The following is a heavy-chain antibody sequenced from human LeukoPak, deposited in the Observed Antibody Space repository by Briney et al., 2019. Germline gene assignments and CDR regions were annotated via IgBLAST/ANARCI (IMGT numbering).Heavy chain of an antibody. Sequence: SETLSLTCTVSGGSISSHYWSWIRQHPGKGLEWIGYISYSGSTYHNPSLKTRLTISVDTSKNQFSLKLDSVTAADTAFYYCARADMATVFDFWGRGTLVIVSS. V-gene: IGHV4-59*06. CDR1: GGSISSHY. CDR3: ARADMATVFDF. CDR2: ISYSGST. D-gene: IGHD5-24*01. J-gene: IGHJ4*02.